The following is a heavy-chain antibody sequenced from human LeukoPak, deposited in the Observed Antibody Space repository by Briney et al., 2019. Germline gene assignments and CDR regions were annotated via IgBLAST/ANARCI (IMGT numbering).Heavy chain of an antibody. Sequence: GGSLRLSCAASGFTFSSYAMSWVRQAPGKGLEWVSAISGSGGSTYYADSVKGRFTISRDNSKNTLYLQMNSLRAKDTAVYYCAKDRGGSGSYSYFDYWGQGTLVTVSS. CDR1: GFTFSSYA. CDR3: AKDRGGSGSYSYFDY. CDR2: ISGSGGST. D-gene: IGHD3-10*01. V-gene: IGHV3-23*01. J-gene: IGHJ4*02.